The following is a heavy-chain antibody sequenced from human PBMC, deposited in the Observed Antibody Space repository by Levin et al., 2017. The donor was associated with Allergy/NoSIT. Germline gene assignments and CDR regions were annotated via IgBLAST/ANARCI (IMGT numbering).Heavy chain of an antibody. CDR2: ISSSSSYI. D-gene: IGHD3-3*01. V-gene: IGHV3-21*01. Sequence: GGSLRLSCAASGFTFSSYSMNWVRQAPGKGLEWVSSISSSSSYIYYADSVKGRFTISRDNAKNSLYLQMNSLRAEDTAVYYCARGSRDFWSGTQNRNWFDPWGQGTLVTVSS. CDR3: ARGSRDFWSGTQNRNWFDP. J-gene: IGHJ5*02. CDR1: GFTFSSYS.